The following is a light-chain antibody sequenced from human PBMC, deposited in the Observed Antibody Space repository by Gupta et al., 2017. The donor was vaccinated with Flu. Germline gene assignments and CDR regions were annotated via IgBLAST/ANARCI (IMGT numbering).Light chain of an antibody. Sequence: EIVLPQSPGTLSLSPGERATLSCRASQTISSEYLDWYQQKPGQAPRLLIYGASSRATGIPDRFSGSGSGTDFNFTISRLEPEDFAVYYCQQFGDLLLSFGGGTKVEIK. J-gene: IGKJ4*01. CDR2: GAS. CDR3: QQFGDLLLS. V-gene: IGKV3-20*01. CDR1: QTISSEY.